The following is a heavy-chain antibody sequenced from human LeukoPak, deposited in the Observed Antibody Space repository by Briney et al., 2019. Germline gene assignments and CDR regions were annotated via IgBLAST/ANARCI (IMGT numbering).Heavy chain of an antibody. D-gene: IGHD3-22*01. CDR2: INHSGST. J-gene: IGHJ4*02. V-gene: IGHV4-34*01. Sequence: PSETLSLTCAVYGGSFSGYYWSWIRQPPGKGLEWIGEINHSGSTNYNPSLKSRVTISVDTSKNQFSLKLSSVTAADTAVYYCARYKGYYYDSSGSRAFDYWGQGTLVTVSS. CDR1: GGSFSGYY. CDR3: ARYKGYYYDSSGSRAFDY.